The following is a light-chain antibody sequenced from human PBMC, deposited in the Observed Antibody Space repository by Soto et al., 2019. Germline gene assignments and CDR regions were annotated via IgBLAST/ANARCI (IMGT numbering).Light chain of an antibody. CDR1: QSVRSSS. CDR3: QQYGSSPWT. J-gene: IGKJ1*01. CDR2: GAS. Sequence: EIVLTQSPGTLSLSPGEKDTLSCRASQSVRSSSLVWYQQKSGQAPRLPIYGASARATGIPDRFSGSGSGTDFTLTISRLEPEDFAVYYCQQYGSSPWTFGQGTKVDIK. V-gene: IGKV3-20*01.